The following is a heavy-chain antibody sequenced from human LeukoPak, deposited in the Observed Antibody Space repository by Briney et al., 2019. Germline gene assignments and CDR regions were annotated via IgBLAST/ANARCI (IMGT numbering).Heavy chain of an antibody. V-gene: IGHV3-73*01. CDR3: TSSGYYHYYYYMDV. D-gene: IGHD3-22*01. Sequence: GGSLRLSCAASGFTFSGSAMHWVRQASGKGLEWVGRIRSKANSYATAYAASVKGRFTISRDDSKNTAYLQMNSLRTKDTAVYYCTSSGYYHYYYYMDVWGKGTTVTVSS. J-gene: IGHJ6*03. CDR1: GFTFSGSA. CDR2: IRSKANSYAT.